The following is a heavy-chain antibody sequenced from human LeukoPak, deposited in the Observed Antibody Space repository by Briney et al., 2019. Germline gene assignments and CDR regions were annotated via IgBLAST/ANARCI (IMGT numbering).Heavy chain of an antibody. V-gene: IGHV7-4-1*02. Sequence: ASVKVSCKASGYTFTSYAMNWVRQAPGQGLEWMGWINTNTGNPTYAQGFTGRFVFSLDTSVSTAYLQISSLKAEDTAVYYCARDGIRSTSWGNWFDPWGQGTLVTVSS. CDR3: ARDGIRSTSWGNWFDP. D-gene: IGHD2-2*01. CDR1: GYTFTSYA. J-gene: IGHJ5*02. CDR2: INTNTGNP.